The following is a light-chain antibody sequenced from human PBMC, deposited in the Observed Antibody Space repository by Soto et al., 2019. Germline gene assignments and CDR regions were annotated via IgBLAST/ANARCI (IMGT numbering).Light chain of an antibody. CDR3: QQYNNWPPT. CDR2: GAS. CDR1: QSVGSN. Sequence: EIVMTQSPATLSVSPGERATLSCRASQSVGSNLAWYQQKPGQAPRLLIYGASTRATGIPARFSGSGSGTGFTLTISSLQSEDFAVYYCQQYNNWPPTFGQGTKVDI. J-gene: IGKJ1*01. V-gene: IGKV3-15*01.